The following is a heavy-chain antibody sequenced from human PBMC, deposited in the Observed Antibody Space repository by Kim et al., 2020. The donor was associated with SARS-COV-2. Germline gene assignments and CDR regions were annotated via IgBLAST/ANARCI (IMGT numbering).Heavy chain of an antibody. Sequence: DDNPSLKSRVTITVDTSKNQMSLKLTSVTAADTAVYYCARQTGYSFDYFDSWGQGTLVSVSS. CDR3: ARQTGYSFDYFDS. V-gene: IGHV4-39*07. J-gene: IGHJ4*02. D-gene: IGHD5-18*01.